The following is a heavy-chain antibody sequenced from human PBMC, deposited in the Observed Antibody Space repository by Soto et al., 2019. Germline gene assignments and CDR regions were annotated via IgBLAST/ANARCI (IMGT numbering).Heavy chain of an antibody. Sequence: GGSLRLSCAASGFTFSSYGMHWVRQAPGKGLEWVAVIWYDGSNKYYADSVKGRFTISRDNSKNTLYLQMNSLRAEDTAVYYCARVGGGYYDSSGYPPPLNYFDYWGQGTLVTVSS. J-gene: IGHJ4*02. CDR1: GFTFSSYG. D-gene: IGHD3-22*01. CDR3: ARVGGGYYDSSGYPPPLNYFDY. V-gene: IGHV3-33*01. CDR2: IWYDGSNK.